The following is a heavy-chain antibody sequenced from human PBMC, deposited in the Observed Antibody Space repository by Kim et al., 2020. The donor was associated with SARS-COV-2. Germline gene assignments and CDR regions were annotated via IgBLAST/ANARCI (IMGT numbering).Heavy chain of an antibody. CDR2: K. CDR3: ARANWNYGIDY. Sequence: KYYADTVKGRFTHSRDNSKNTLYLQMNSLRVEDTAVYYCARANWNYGIDYWGQGTLVTVSS. V-gene: IGHV3-33*01. D-gene: IGHD1-7*01. J-gene: IGHJ4*02.